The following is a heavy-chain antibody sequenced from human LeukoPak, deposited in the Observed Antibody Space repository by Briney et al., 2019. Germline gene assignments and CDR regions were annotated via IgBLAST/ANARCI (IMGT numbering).Heavy chain of an antibody. CDR1: GYTFTGYY. V-gene: IGHV1-2*02. J-gene: IGHJ4*02. D-gene: IGHD3-22*01. CDR2: INPNSGGT. CDR3: ATEGRYYDTSGYYGKAFDY. Sequence: ASVKVSCKASGYTFTGYYMHWVRQAPGQGLEWMGWINPNSGGTNYAQKFQGRVTITRDTSISTAYMEPSSLRSEDTAVYYCATEGRYYDTSGYYGKAFDYWGQETLITVSS.